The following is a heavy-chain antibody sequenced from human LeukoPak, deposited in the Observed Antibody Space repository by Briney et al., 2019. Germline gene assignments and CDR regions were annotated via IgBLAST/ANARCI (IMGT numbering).Heavy chain of an antibody. V-gene: IGHV4-34*01. Sequence: SETLSLTCAVYGGSFSGYYWSWIRQPPGKGLEWIGEINHSGSTNYNPSLKSRVTISVDTSKNQFSLKLSSVTAADTAVYYCARDTVVVKDAFDIWGQGTMVTVSS. CDR3: ARDTVVVKDAFDI. CDR1: GGSFSGYY. D-gene: IGHD3-22*01. CDR2: INHSGST. J-gene: IGHJ3*02.